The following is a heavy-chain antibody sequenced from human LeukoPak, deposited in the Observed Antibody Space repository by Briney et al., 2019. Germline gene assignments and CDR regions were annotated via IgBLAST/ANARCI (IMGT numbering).Heavy chain of an antibody. J-gene: IGHJ4*02. Sequence: GGCLRLSCAASGFTFSYYGMHWVRQAPGKGLEWVAVITADGSNKYYADSVKGRFTISRDNSKNTLYLQMNSLRAEDTAVYYCARDRWELEDWDVFDYWGQGTLVTVS. CDR3: ARDRWELEDWDVFDY. CDR1: GFTFSYYG. V-gene: IGHV3-30*03. CDR2: ITADGSNK. D-gene: IGHD1-26*01.